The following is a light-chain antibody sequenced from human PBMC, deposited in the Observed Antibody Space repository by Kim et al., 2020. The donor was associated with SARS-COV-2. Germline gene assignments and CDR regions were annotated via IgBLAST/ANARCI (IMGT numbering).Light chain of an antibody. CDR1: QTITY. J-gene: IGKJ1*01. Sequence: EIVLTQSPGTLSLSPGERATLSCRASQTITYLGWYQQKPGQTPRLLIYAASSRATGIPDRFSGSGSGTDFTLTINRLEPEDIAVYYCQQYDCSPWTFGQGTKVDIK. CDR2: AAS. V-gene: IGKV3-20*01. CDR3: QQYDCSPWT.